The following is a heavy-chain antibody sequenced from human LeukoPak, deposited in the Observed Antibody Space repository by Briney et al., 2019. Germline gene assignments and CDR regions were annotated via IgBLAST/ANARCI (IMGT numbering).Heavy chain of an antibody. V-gene: IGHV3-11*01. CDR3: ARTYYDYVWGSYRYGYFDY. CDR2: ISSSGSTI. D-gene: IGHD3-16*02. CDR1: GFTFSDYY. Sequence: PGGSLRLSCAASGFTFSDYYMSWIRQAPGKGLEWVSYISSSGSTIYYADSVKGRFTISRDNAKNSLYLRMNSLRAEDTAVYYCARTYYDYVWGSYRYGYFDYWGQGTLVTVSS. J-gene: IGHJ4*02.